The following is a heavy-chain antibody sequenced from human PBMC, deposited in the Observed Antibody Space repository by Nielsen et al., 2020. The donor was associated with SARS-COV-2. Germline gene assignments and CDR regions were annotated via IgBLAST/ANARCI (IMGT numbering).Heavy chain of an antibody. CDR2: ISYDGSNK. CDR1: GFSVSSNY. CDR3: ARSSGSAFDI. Sequence: GGSLRLSCAASGFSVSSNYMSWVRQAAGKGLEWVAVISYDGSNKYYADSVKGRFTISRDNSKNTLYLQMNSLRAEDTAVYYCARSSGSAFDIWGQGTMVTVSS. J-gene: IGHJ3*02. V-gene: IGHV3-30*03. D-gene: IGHD6-19*01.